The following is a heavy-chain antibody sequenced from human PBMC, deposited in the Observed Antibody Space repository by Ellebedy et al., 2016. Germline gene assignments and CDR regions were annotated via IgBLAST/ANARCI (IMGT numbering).Heavy chain of an antibody. CDR3: ARPAWEHDAFEI. CDR1: GFNFPIYW. D-gene: IGHD1-26*01. J-gene: IGHJ3*02. Sequence: GESLKISXLGSGFNFPIYWIGWVRQMPGKGLEWMGIVYPGDSDTSYSPSFQGQVIISADKSNNTAYLQWSSLRASDTAIYYCARPAWEHDAFEIWGQGTMVTVSS. V-gene: IGHV5-51*01. CDR2: VYPGDSDT.